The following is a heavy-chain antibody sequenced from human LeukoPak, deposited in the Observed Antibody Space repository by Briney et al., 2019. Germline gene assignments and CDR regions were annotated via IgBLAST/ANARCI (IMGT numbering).Heavy chain of an antibody. CDR1: GFTFSSYS. V-gene: IGHV3-21*04. CDR3: AKEPTIAAGVNGMDV. D-gene: IGHD6-13*01. Sequence: GSLRLSCAASGFTFSSYSMNWVRQAPGKGLEWVSSISSSSSYIYYADSVKGRFTISRDNSKNTLFLQMNRLRAEDTAIYYCAKEPTIAAGVNGMDVWGQGTTVTVSS. CDR2: ISSSSSYI. J-gene: IGHJ6*02.